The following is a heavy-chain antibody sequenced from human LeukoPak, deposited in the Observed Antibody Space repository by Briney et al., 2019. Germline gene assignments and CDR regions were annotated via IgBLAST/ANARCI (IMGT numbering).Heavy chain of an antibody. Sequence: GGSLRLSCAASGFTFSSYSMNWVRQAPGKGLEWVSYISSSSSTIYYAESVKGRFTISRDNAKNSLYLQMNSLRAEDTAVYYCARPYSSSWPDWYFDLWGRGTLVTVSS. CDR2: ISSSSSTI. CDR1: GFTFSSYS. J-gene: IGHJ2*01. V-gene: IGHV3-48*04. D-gene: IGHD6-13*01. CDR3: ARPYSSSWPDWYFDL.